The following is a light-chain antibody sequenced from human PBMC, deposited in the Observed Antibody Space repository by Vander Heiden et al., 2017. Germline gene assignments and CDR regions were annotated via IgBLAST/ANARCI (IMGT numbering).Light chain of an antibody. CDR3: QQYGSSPKYT. CDR2: GTS. CDR1: QSVSSNY. Sequence: EIVLTPFPRTLSLSPGERATLSCRASQSVSSNYLAWYQQKPGQAPRLVIYGTSTRATGIPDRFSGSGSETDFTLTISRLEPEDFAVYYCQQYGSSPKYTFGQGTKLEIK. J-gene: IGKJ2*01. V-gene: IGKV3-20*01.